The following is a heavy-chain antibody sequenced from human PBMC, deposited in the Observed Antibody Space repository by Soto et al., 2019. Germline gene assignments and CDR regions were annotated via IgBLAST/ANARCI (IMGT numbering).Heavy chain of an antibody. CDR1: GASMSTYY. J-gene: IGHJ6*02. V-gene: IGHV4-4*07. CDR2: IYTSGIT. CDR3: ARASERDYNFYGMDV. Sequence: SETLSLTCTVSGASMSTYYWSWIRQPAGTGPEWIGRIYTSGITNCNPSPTSRVTMSVDTSKNQFSLRLRSVTAADAAVYYCARASERDYNFYGMDVWAPATTVTVSS. D-gene: IGHD1-1*01.